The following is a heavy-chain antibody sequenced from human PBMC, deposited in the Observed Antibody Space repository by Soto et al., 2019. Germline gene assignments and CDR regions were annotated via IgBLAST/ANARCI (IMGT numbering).Heavy chain of an antibody. CDR3: ARLPPSYFDFWSGHYGMDV. Sequence: SETLSPTCTASARSISSSIYYWGWIRQPPGKGLEWIGSIYYSGSAYYNPSLKSLVTISVDTSKNQFSLKLSSVTAADTAVYYCARLPPSYFDFWSGHYGMDVWGQGTTVTVS. V-gene: IGHV4-39*01. J-gene: IGHJ6*02. D-gene: IGHD3-3*01. CDR2: IYYSGSA. CDR1: ARSISSSIYY.